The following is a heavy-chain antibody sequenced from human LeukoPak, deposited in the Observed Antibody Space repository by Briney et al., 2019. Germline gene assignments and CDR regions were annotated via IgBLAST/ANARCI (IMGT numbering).Heavy chain of an antibody. CDR1: GGTFSSYA. D-gene: IGHD2-15*01. V-gene: IGHV1-69*13. CDR2: IIPIFGTA. J-gene: IGHJ5*02. Sequence: SVKVSCKASGGTFSSYAISWVRQAPGQGLEWMGGIIPIFGTASYAQKFQGRVTITADESTSTAYMELSSLRSEDTAVYYCARVDVVVVAADRRNWFDPWGQGTLVTVSS. CDR3: ARVDVVVVAADRRNWFDP.